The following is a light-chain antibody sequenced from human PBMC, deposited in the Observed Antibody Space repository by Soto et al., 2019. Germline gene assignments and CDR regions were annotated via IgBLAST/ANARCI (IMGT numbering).Light chain of an antibody. CDR2: GAS. J-gene: IGKJ1*01. CDR3: QQRRT. V-gene: IGKV3-20*01. Sequence: EIVLTQSPGTLSLSPGERATLSCRASQSVSSSYLAWYQQKPGQAPRLLIYGASSRATGIPDRFSGSGSGKDFTLTISRLEPEDFAVYYCQQRRTFGQGTKVDIK. CDR1: QSVSSSY.